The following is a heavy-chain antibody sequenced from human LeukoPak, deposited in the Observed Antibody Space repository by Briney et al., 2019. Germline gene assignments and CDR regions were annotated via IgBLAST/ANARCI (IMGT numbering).Heavy chain of an antibody. CDR1: GFTFSSYW. CDR3: AADRKVGTWDPRFDY. V-gene: IGHV3-7*01. J-gene: IGHJ4*02. D-gene: IGHD4-23*01. Sequence: GGSLRLSCAASGFTFSSYWMMWLRQAPGKGLEWVANIRQDGSEKNYVDSVKGRFTISRDNAKISLYLQMNSLRAEDTAVYYCAADRKVGTWDPRFDYWGQGTLVTVSS. CDR2: IRQDGSEK.